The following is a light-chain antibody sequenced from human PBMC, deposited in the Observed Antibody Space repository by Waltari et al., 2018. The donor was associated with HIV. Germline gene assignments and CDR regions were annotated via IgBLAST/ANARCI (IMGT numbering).Light chain of an antibody. CDR1: NIGSKS. J-gene: IGLJ1*01. CDR2: YDS. Sequence: SYVLTQPPSVSVAPGKTARITCGRNNIGSKSVHWYQQKPGQAPVLVIYYDSDRPAGIPERFSGSNSGNTATLTISRVEAGDEADYYCQVWDSSSDHYVFGTGTKVTVL. V-gene: IGLV3-21*04. CDR3: QVWDSSSDHYV.